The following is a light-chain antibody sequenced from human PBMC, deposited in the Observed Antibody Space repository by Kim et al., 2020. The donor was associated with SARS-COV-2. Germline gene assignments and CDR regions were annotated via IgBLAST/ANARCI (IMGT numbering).Light chain of an antibody. CDR1: NNNVAAQG. CDR2: RNN. Sequence: LTQPPSVSEDLRQTATLTCTGNNNNVAAQGAAWLQQHQGHPPKLLSYRNNSRPSGISDRLSASRSGNTASLTITGLQPEDEADYYCSAWDASLRVWVFGGGTQLTVL. J-gene: IGLJ3*02. V-gene: IGLV10-54*01. CDR3: SAWDASLRVWV.